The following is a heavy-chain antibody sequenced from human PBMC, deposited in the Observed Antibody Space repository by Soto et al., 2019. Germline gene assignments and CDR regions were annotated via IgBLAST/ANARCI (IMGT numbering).Heavy chain of an antibody. Sequence: QVQLVQSGAEVVQPGATVKVSCKASGYAFSNNYMHWIRQAPGQGLEWMGIINPSGGSPSYSERFQGRVTMTSDTSTATAYLEVRGLRPEDTAGYYCWREWSYYYDSRVDSWGQGTLVTVSA. CDR1: GYAFSNNY. CDR2: INPSGGSP. V-gene: IGHV1-46*01. J-gene: IGHJ4*02. D-gene: IGHD3-22*01. CDR3: WREWSYYYDSRVDS.